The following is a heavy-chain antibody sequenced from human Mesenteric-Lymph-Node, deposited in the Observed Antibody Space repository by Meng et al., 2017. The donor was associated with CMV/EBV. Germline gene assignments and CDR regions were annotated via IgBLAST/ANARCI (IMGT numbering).Heavy chain of an antibody. D-gene: IGHD3-22*01. CDR3: ARSGYYDISTYPV. J-gene: IGHJ4*02. CDR2: IYHSGST. V-gene: IGHV4-4*02. CDR1: GGSISSSNW. Sequence: VSGGSISSSNWWSWVRQPPGKGLEWIGEIYHSGSTNYNPSLKSRVTISVDKSKNQFSLKLSSVTAADTAVYYCARSGYYDISTYPVWGQGTLVTVSS.